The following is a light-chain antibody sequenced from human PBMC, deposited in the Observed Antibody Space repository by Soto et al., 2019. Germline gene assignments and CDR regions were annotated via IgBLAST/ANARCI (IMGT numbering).Light chain of an antibody. CDR3: QQYDNLPPMT. CDR1: QDISTY. CDR2: DAS. Sequence: DIQMTQSPSSLSASVGDRVTITCQASQDISTYLNWYQQKPGKAPKLLIYDASNLETGVPSRFSGSGSGTDFTFTISSLQPEDIATYYCQQYDNLPPMTFGQGTKVDIK. V-gene: IGKV1-33*01. J-gene: IGKJ1*01.